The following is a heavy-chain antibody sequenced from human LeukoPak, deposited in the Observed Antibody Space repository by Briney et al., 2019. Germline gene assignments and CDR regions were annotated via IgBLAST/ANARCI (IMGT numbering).Heavy chain of an antibody. V-gene: IGHV4-59*01. CDR2: IYGSGNT. CDR1: GASISSWY. D-gene: IGHD6-19*01. CDR3: ARETSLAGFASGLGFNY. Sequence: SETLSLTCTVSGASISSWYWSWVRQPPGKGLEWIGYIYGSGNTNYNPSLKSRVTMLIDTSKNQFSLKLTSVTAADTATYYCARETSLAGFASGLGFNYWGQGILVTVSS. J-gene: IGHJ4*02.